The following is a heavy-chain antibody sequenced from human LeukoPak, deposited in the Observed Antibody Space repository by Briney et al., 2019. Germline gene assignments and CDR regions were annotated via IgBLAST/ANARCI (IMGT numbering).Heavy chain of an antibody. D-gene: IGHD4/OR15-4a*01. V-gene: IGHV3-21*01. Sequence: GGSLRLSCAVSGFTFSSYNMNWVRQAPGKGLEWVSSISSGSSYIYYADSVKGRFTISRDNAKNSLYLQMNGLRAEDTALYYCARYGGNAFDVWGQGTMVTVSS. CDR2: ISSGSSYI. J-gene: IGHJ3*01. CDR3: ARYGGNAFDV. CDR1: GFTFSSYN.